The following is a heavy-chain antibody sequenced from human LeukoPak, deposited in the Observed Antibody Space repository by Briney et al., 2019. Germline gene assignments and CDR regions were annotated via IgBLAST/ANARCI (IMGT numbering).Heavy chain of an antibody. V-gene: IGHV1-46*01. J-gene: IGHJ4*02. CDR1: GYAFTSYY. CDR3: ARGTTDAY. CDR2: INPSGGST. D-gene: IGHD1-1*01. Sequence: ASVKLSCKASGYAFTSYYIDWVRQAPGQGLEWMGVINPSGGSTRYAQKFQGRVTMTGDPSTRTVYMELSGLTSDDTAVYYCARGTTDAYWGQGTPVTVSS.